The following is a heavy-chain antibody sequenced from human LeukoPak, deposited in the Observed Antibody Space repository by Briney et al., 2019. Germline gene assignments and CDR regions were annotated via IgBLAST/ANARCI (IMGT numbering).Heavy chain of an antibody. Sequence: GGSLRLSCAASGCTFSSYAMTWVRQAPGKGLEWVSAISGSGGRTYYAASVKGRFTISRDNSKNTLYLQMHSLRAEDTAVYYCAKTGYYDTKYTTLDYWGQGTLVTVSS. D-gene: IGHD3-22*01. CDR3: AKTGYYDTKYTTLDY. J-gene: IGHJ4*02. V-gene: IGHV3-23*01. CDR1: GCTFSSYA. CDR2: ISGSGGRT.